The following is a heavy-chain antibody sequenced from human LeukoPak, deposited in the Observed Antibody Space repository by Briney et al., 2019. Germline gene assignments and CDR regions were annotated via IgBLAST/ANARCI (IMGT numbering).Heavy chain of an antibody. CDR3: ARYYSNYEAENYYYYYMDV. CDR2: IYTSGST. Sequence: SETLSLTCTVSGGSISSTYYYWGWIRQPAGKGLEWIGRIYTSGSTNYNPSLKSRVTMSVDTSKNQFSLKLSSVTAADTAVYYCARYYSNYEAENYYYYYMDVWGKGTTVTVSS. J-gene: IGHJ6*03. V-gene: IGHV4-61*02. CDR1: GGSISSTYYY. D-gene: IGHD4-11*01.